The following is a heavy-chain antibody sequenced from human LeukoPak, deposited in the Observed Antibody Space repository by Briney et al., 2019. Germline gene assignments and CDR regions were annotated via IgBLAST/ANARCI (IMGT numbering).Heavy chain of an antibody. CDR3: ATTRGVITLDGYHYYIDV. D-gene: IGHD3-10*01. CDR1: GGSFSDFY. Sequence: SETLSLTCAVYGGSFSDFYRTWIRQPPGKGLGWIGEINHSGNTKYNPSLKSRVTILLDTSKNQFSLKVRSVTAADTAVYYCATTRGVITLDGYHYYIDVWGKGTTVTVSS. J-gene: IGHJ6*03. V-gene: IGHV4-34*01. CDR2: INHSGNT.